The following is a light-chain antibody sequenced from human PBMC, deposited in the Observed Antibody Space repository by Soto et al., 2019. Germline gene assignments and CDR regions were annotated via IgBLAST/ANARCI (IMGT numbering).Light chain of an antibody. CDR2: DAS. Sequence: EIVLTQSPATRSLSPGERATLSCRASQSVSSYLAWYQQKPGQAPRLLIYDASNRATGIPARFSGSGSGTDFTLTISSLEPEDFAVYYCQQRSNWLWTFGQGTKVDIK. J-gene: IGKJ1*01. CDR3: QQRSNWLWT. CDR1: QSVSSY. V-gene: IGKV3-11*01.